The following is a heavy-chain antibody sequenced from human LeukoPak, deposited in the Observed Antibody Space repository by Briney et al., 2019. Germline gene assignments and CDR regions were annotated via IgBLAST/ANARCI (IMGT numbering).Heavy chain of an antibody. V-gene: IGHV1-69*13. Sequence: ASVKVSCKVSGGTFSSYAISWVRQAPGQGLEWMGGIIPIFDTANYAQKFQDRVKITADESSSTAYMELISLRSEDMAVYYCARELTTGNGYAWGQGTLVTVSS. D-gene: IGHD5-12*01. J-gene: IGHJ4*02. CDR1: GGTFSSYA. CDR2: IIPIFDTA. CDR3: ARELTTGNGYA.